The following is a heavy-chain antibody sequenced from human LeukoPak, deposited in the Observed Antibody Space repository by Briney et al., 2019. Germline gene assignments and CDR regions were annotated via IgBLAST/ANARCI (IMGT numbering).Heavy chain of an antibody. J-gene: IGHJ6*02. CDR3: ARSGGSSWYLSAHYYYGMDV. CDR2: MNPNSGNT. Sequence: ASVKVSCKASGYTFTSYDINWLRQATGQGLEWMGWMNPNSGNTGYAQKFQGRVTMTRNTSISTAYMELSSLRSEDTAVYYCARSGGSSWYLSAHYYYGMDVWGQGTTVTVSS. D-gene: IGHD6-13*01. V-gene: IGHV1-8*01. CDR1: GYTFTSYD.